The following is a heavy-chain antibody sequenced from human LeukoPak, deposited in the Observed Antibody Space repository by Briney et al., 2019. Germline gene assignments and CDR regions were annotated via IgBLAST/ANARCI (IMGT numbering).Heavy chain of an antibody. D-gene: IGHD4-23*01. J-gene: IGHJ2*01. CDR1: GYTFTSYG. Sequence: ASVKVSCKASGYTFTSYGISWVRQAPGQGLEWRGWISAYNGNTNYAQKLQGRVTMTTDTSTSTAYMELRSLRSDDTAVYYCAREGGGDYGGNSYWYFDLWGRGTLVTVFS. V-gene: IGHV1-18*01. CDR3: AREGGGDYGGNSYWYFDL. CDR2: ISAYNGNT.